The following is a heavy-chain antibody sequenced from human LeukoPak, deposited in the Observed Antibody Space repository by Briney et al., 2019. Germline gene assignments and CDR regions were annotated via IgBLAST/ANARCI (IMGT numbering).Heavy chain of an antibody. D-gene: IGHD3-3*01. CDR1: GFTVSSNY. V-gene: IGHV3-53*01. J-gene: IGHJ5*02. CDR2: IYSGGST. CDR3: ARGASSTIFDNWFDP. Sequence: GGSLRLSCAASGFTVSSNYMSWVRQAPGKGLEGVSVIYSGGSTYYADSVKGRFTISRDNSKNTLYLQMNSLRAEDTAVYYCARGASSTIFDNWFDPWGQGTLVTVSS.